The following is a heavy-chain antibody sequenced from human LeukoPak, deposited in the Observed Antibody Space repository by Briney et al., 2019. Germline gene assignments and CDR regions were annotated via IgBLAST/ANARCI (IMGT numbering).Heavy chain of an antibody. CDR3: AKVDGYNVGY. CDR1: GFTFSSYS. J-gene: IGHJ4*02. D-gene: IGHD5-24*01. Sequence: GESLRLSCAASGFTFSSYSMNWVRQAPGKGLEWVSSISSSSSYIYYADSVKGRFTVSRDNAKNSLYLQMNSLRAEDTAVYYCAKVDGYNVGYWGQGTLVSVSS. CDR2: ISSSSSYI. V-gene: IGHV3-21*01.